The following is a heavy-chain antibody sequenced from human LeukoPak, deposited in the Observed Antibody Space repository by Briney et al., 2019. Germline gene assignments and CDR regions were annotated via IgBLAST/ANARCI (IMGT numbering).Heavy chain of an antibody. D-gene: IGHD3-22*01. CDR2: IQTSGST. V-gene: IGHV4-4*07. J-gene: IGHJ3*02. CDR1: GASISRNH. CDR3: AKASYYDTRNAFDI. Sequence: SETLSLTCTVSGASISRNHWSWVRQPAGQGLEWIGRIQTSGSTNYIPSLKSRVTISVDKSKDQFSLTLSSVTAAGTAVYYCAKASYYDTRNAFDIWGQGTMVTVSS.